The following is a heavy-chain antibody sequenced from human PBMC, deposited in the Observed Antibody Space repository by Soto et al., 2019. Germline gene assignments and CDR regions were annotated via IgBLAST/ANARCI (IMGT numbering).Heavy chain of an antibody. Sequence: PGGSLRLSCAASGFTFSSYSMNWVRQAPGKGLEWVSYISSSSSYTNYADSVKGRFTISRDNAKNSLYLQMNSLRAEDTAVYYCARDADILTGSDAFDIWGQGTMVTVSS. V-gene: IGHV3-21*05. D-gene: IGHD3-9*01. CDR3: ARDADILTGSDAFDI. CDR1: GFTFSSYS. CDR2: ISSSSSYT. J-gene: IGHJ3*02.